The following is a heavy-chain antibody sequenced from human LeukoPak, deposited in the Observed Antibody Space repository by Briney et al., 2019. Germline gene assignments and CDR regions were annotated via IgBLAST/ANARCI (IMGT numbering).Heavy chain of an antibody. V-gene: IGHV4-38-2*01. Sequence: SETLSVTCRVSGYSFSSGYFWGWIRQPPGKGLEWIGSFYHSGITYYNPSLKSRVTISVEMSKNQFSLKLSSVTAADTAVYYCAIPREGLRNLRAFDYWGQGTLVTVSS. CDR2: FYHSGIT. J-gene: IGHJ4*02. CDR3: AIPREGLRNLRAFDY. D-gene: IGHD5-12*01. CDR1: GYSFSSGYF.